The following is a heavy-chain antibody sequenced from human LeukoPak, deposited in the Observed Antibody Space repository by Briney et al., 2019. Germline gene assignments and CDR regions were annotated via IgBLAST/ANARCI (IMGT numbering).Heavy chain of an antibody. CDR2: ISRTSSTI. CDR3: AREWDYDSSGYHYALDY. Sequence: GGSLRLSCAASGFTFNNYRMTWVRQAPGKGLEWLSYISRTSSTIYYADSVKGRFTISRDNGKNSLYLQMNSLRDEDTAVYYCAREWDYDSSGYHYALDYWGQGTLVAVSS. J-gene: IGHJ4*02. CDR1: GFTFNNYR. V-gene: IGHV3-48*02. D-gene: IGHD3-22*01.